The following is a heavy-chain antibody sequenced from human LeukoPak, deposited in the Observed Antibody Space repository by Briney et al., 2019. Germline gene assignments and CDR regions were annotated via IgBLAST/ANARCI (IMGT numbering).Heavy chain of an antibody. V-gene: IGHV1-69*06. J-gene: IGHJ4*02. CDR1: GGTFSSYA. Sequence: GASVKVSCTASGGTFSSYAVSWVRLTPGQGLEWLGGIIPVFGTTTYAQKFQAKVTMTADKSTNTAYLEISSLTSDDTAVYYCARCSPGDSSNFYAVLQYWGQGTQVTVST. CDR2: IIPVFGTT. D-gene: IGHD2/OR15-2a*01. CDR3: ARCSPGDSSNFYAVLQY.